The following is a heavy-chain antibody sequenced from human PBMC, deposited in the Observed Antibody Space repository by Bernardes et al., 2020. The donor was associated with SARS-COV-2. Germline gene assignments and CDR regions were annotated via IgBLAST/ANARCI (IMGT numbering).Heavy chain of an antibody. D-gene: IGHD2-15*01. Sequence: GESLKISCKASGYTFINNWNAWVRQIPGKGLEWMGTIYPGDSDTRYSPSFQGQVTVSADKSINTAYLQWSSLKASDTAMYYCARRQTNCTGGRCYSGGMDVWGQGIMVTVSS. CDR2: IYPGDSDT. CDR1: GYTFINNW. CDR3: ARRQTNCTGGRCYSGGMDV. V-gene: IGHV5-51*01. J-gene: IGHJ6*02.